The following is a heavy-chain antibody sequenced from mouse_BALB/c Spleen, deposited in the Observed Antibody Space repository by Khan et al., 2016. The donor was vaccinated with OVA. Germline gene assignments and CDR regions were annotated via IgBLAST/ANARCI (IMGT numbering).Heavy chain of an antibody. CDR3: TRHVYVAWFTY. CDR1: GYSFTTYY. Sequence: EVQLQESGPELMKPGASVKISCKASGYSFTTYYLHWVMQSHGESLEWIGYVDPFSGGTTYNQKFKGKATLTVDKSSSTAYMHLSNLTSEDSAVSYCTRHVYVAWFTYWGQGTLLTVSA. V-gene: IGHV1S135*01. J-gene: IGHJ3*01. CDR2: VDPFSGGT. D-gene: IGHD2-2*01.